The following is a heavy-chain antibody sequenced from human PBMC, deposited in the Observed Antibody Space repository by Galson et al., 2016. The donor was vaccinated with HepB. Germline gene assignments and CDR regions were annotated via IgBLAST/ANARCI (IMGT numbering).Heavy chain of an antibody. CDR3: ASQAVTPTDAFDI. Sequence: SLRLSCAVSGFPFSTYWMTWVHQAPGKGLEWVANIKGDGSARYYLDSVQGRFTISRDNAQNSLYLHMSGLRAEDTALYYCASQAVTPTDAFDIWGQGTMVTVS. CDR2: IKGDGSAR. D-gene: IGHD4-23*01. V-gene: IGHV3-7*03. J-gene: IGHJ3*02. CDR1: GFPFSTYW.